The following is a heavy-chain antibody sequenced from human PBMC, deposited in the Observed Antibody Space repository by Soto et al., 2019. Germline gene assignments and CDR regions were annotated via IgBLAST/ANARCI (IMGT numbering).Heavy chain of an antibody. CDR1: GFTFSDYY. V-gene: IGHV3-11*01. J-gene: IGHJ4*02. D-gene: IGHD5-18*01. CDR3: ARDLRTAMDLPPQLTDY. Sequence: GGSLRLSCAASGFTFSDYYMSWIRQAPGKGLEWVSYISSSGSTIYYADSVKGRFTISRDNAKNSLYLQMNSLRAEDTAVYYCARDLRTAMDLPPQLTDYWGQGTLVTVSS. CDR2: ISSSGSTI.